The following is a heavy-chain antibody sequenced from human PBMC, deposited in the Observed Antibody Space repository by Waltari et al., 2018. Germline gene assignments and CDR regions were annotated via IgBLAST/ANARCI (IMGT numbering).Heavy chain of an antibody. CDR3: ARDGEILGAFDI. D-gene: IGHD2-21*01. CDR1: GNSVPSNSAA. V-gene: IGHV6-1*01. Sequence: QVQLQQSGPGLVKPSPTLSLTCAISGNSVPSNSAALNWIRKSPARGLEWLGMTYYRSKLYNDYAVSVKSRITINPDTSKNQFSLQLNSVTPEDTAVYYCARDGEILGAFDIWGQGTMVTVSS. J-gene: IGHJ3*02. CDR2: TYYRSKLYN.